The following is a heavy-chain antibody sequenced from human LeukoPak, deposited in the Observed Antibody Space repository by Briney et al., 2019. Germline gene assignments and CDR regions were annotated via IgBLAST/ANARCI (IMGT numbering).Heavy chain of an antibody. CDR3: AHRRSGYNWNHGDFDY. V-gene: IGHV2-5*02. Sequence: SGPTLLKPTQTLTLTCSFSGFSLSTRGVGVGWIRQSPGKALEWLALIYWDDDKRYSPSLRTRLTIVKDTSNNQVVLIMTNVDPADTATYYCAHRRSGYNWNHGDFDYWGQGNLVTVSS. D-gene: IGHD1-14*01. J-gene: IGHJ4*02. CDR2: IYWDDDK. CDR1: GFSLSTRGVG.